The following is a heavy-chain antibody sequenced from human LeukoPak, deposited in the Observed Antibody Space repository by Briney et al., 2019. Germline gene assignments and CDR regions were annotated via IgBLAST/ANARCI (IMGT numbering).Heavy chain of an antibody. CDR1: GFTFSSHA. V-gene: IGHV3-30*04. CDR3: AKVDYGDYYFDY. CDR2: ISYEGSTK. D-gene: IGHD4-17*01. Sequence: PGRSLRLSCAASGFTFSSHAMHWVRQAPGEGLEWVALISYEGSTKYYPDSVRGRFTISRDNSKNTLYLQMNSLRAEDTAVYYCAKVDYGDYYFDYWGQGTLVTVSS. J-gene: IGHJ4*02.